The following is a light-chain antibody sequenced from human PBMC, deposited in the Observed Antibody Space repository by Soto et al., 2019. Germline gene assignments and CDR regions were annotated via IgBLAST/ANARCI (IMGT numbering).Light chain of an antibody. CDR2: GAS. CDR1: QSVSSSF. CDR3: HQYGSSPAT. V-gene: IGKV3-20*01. J-gene: IGKJ1*01. Sequence: EIDSTHSPGILSFSPLYRYTIYFTSSQSVSSSFLAWYQQKPGQAPRLLIYGASSRATGIPDRFSGSGSGTDFTLTISRLEPEDFAVYYCHQYGSSPATFGQGTKVDNK.